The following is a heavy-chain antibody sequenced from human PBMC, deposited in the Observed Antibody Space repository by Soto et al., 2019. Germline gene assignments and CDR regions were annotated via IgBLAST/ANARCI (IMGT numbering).Heavy chain of an antibody. CDR1: GFTFSSYG. J-gene: IGHJ4*02. D-gene: IGHD6-13*01. V-gene: IGHV3-33*08. CDR2: IWYDGSNK. CDR3: ARDRGEYSSSPLDY. Sequence: PGGSLRLSCAASGFTFSSYGMHWVRQAPGKGLEWVAVIWYDGSNKYYADSVKGRFTISRDNSKNTLYLQMNSLRAEDTAVYYCARDRGEYSSSPLDYWGQGTLVTVSS.